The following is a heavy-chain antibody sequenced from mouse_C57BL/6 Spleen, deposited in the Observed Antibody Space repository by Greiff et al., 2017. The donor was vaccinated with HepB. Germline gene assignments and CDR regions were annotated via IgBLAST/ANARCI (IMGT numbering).Heavy chain of an antibody. V-gene: IGHV1-4*01. CDR3: ARSIAYYYGSGGFAY. CDR1: GYTFTSYT. J-gene: IGHJ3*01. CDR2: INPSSGYT. D-gene: IGHD1-1*01. Sequence: VQLQQSGAELARPGASVKMSCKASGYTFTSYTMHWVKQRPGQGLEWIGYINPSSGYTKYNQKFKDKATLTADKSSSTAYMQLSSLTSEDSAVYYCARSIAYYYGSGGFAYWGQGTLVTVSA.